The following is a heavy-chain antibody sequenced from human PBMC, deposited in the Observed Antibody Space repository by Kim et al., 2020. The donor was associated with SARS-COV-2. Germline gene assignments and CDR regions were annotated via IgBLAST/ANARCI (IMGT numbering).Heavy chain of an antibody. CDR1: GFTFINHW. D-gene: IGHD3-16*01. V-gene: IGHV3-7*01. J-gene: IGHJ4*02. Sequence: GGSLRLSCAASGFTFINHWMTWFRQAPGKGLEWAATIKQDGSEKFYVDSVKGRFTISRDNGQNPLYLQMNSLRAEDTAVYYCARVDPPGGELCSWGGQGTLVTVSS. CDR2: IKQDGSEK. CDR3: ARVDPPGGELCSW.